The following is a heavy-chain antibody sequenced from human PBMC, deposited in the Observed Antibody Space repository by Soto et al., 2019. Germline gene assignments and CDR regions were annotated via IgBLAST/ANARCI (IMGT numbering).Heavy chain of an antibody. CDR1: GYSISSGYY. D-gene: IGHD3-22*01. V-gene: IGHV4-61*01. Sequence: TSETLSLTCAVSGYSISSGYYWSWIRQPPGKGLEWIGHIYYSGSTNYNPSLKSRVTMSVDTSKNQFSVKLSSVTAADTAVYYCARVEYYDSSGSSHYFSGYWGQGTLVTVSS. CDR2: IYYSGST. CDR3: ARVEYYDSSGSSHYFSGY. J-gene: IGHJ4*02.